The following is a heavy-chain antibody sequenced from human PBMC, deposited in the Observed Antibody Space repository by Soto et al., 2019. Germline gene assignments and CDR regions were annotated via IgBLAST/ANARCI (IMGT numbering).Heavy chain of an antibody. J-gene: IGHJ4*02. CDR3: ARDKGFYDHVWGSYRSAFDY. CDR1: GFTFSSYG. Sequence: QVYRVESGGGVVQPGGSLRLSCAASGFTFSSYGMHWVRQAAGKGPEWVAVVWNDGNTKYYADSVKGRFTISRDNSKNTVYLQMNNLRAEDTAVYYCARDKGFYDHVWGSYRSAFDYWGRGTLVAVSS. CDR2: VWNDGNTK. V-gene: IGHV3-33*01. D-gene: IGHD3-16*02.